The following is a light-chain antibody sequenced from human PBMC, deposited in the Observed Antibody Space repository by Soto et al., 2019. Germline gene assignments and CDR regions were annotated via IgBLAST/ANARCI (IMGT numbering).Light chain of an antibody. CDR3: QQYHEWPPYT. Sequence: EIVMTHSPATLSVSPGERATLSCSASQSVNSNYLAGCQREPGQAPMHLIYDASARASGIPDRFSGSVSGTQFTLTTSRLQPQHLELYYCQQYHEWPPYTFGQGTRMEIK. CDR2: DAS. CDR1: QSVNSN. V-gene: IGKV3D-15*01. J-gene: IGKJ5*01.